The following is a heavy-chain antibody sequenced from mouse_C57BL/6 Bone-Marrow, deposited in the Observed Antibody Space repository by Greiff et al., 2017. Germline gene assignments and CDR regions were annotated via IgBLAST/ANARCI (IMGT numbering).Heavy chain of an antibody. CDR3: ARDEDFDY. V-gene: IGHV3-6*01. Sequence: DVQLQESGPGLVKPSQSLSLTCSVTGYSITSGYYWNWIRQFPGNKLEWMGYISYDGSNNYNPSLKNRISITRDTSKNQFFLKLNSVTTEDTATYYCARDEDFDYWGQGTTLTVSS. CDR2: ISYDGSN. CDR1: GYSITSGYY. J-gene: IGHJ2*01.